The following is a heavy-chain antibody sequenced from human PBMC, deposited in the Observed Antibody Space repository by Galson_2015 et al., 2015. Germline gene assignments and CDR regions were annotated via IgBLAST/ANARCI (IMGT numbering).Heavy chain of an antibody. D-gene: IGHD3-22*01. Sequence: SLRLSCAASGFTFSNYAMSWVRQAPGKGLEWVSGIGGSGGRTYYADSVKGRFTISRDNSKNTLYLQMNSLRAEDTAVYYCAKTYYYDSSGRGGVNDWYFDLWGRGTLVTVSS. CDR3: AKTYYYDSSGRGGVNDWYFDL. CDR1: GFTFSNYA. CDR2: IGGSGGRT. J-gene: IGHJ2*01. V-gene: IGHV3-23*01.